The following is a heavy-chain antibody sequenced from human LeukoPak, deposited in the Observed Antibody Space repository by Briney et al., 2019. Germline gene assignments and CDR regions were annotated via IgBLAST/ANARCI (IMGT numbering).Heavy chain of an antibody. CDR2: FSGSGGST. Sequence: PGGSLRLSCAASGFTFRSYVMSWVRQAPGKGLEWVSAFSGSGGSTYYADSVKGRFTISRDNSKNTLYLQMNSLRAEDTAVYYCAKGAPRNYYDSSGGFYYWGQGTLVTVSS. CDR1: GFTFRSYV. D-gene: IGHD3-22*01. CDR3: AKGAPRNYYDSSGGFYY. V-gene: IGHV3-23*01. J-gene: IGHJ4*02.